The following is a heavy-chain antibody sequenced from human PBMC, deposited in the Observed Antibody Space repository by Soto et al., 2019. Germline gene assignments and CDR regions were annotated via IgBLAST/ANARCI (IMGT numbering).Heavy chain of an antibody. Sequence: SLRLSCAASGFTFSSYGMHWVRQAPGKGLEWVAVISYGGSNKYYADSVKGRFTISRDNSKNTLYLQMNSLRAEDTAVYYCAKDEMPNYYDSSGYYDYWGQGTLVTVSS. CDR3: AKDEMPNYYDSSGYYDY. D-gene: IGHD3-22*01. V-gene: IGHV3-30*18. J-gene: IGHJ4*02. CDR2: ISYGGSNK. CDR1: GFTFSSYG.